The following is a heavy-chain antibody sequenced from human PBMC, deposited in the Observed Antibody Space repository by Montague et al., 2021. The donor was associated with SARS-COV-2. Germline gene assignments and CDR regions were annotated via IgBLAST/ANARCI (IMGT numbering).Heavy chain of an antibody. V-gene: IGHV4-34*01. CDR2: INHRRST. CDR1: GGSFSNYD. J-gene: IGHJ4*02. CDR3: AIPGNDYGYYFFNH. D-gene: IGHD4-17*01. Sequence: SETLSPTCAIYGGSFSNYDWRRIRHSTGKGLEWTGQINHRRSTSYNPSLRARVTISIDPSKNQFSLALNSVTAADTAVYYCAIPGNDYGYYFFNHWSQGTLVTVSS.